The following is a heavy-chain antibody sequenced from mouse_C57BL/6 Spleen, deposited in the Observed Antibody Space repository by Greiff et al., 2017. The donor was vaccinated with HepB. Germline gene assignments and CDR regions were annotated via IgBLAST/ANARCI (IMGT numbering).Heavy chain of an antibody. CDR1: GYTFTSYW. J-gene: IGHJ2*01. Sequence: QVQLQQPGAELVKPGASVKLSCKASGYTFTSYWMHWVKQRPGQGLEWIGMIHPNSGSTNYNEKFKSKATLTVDTSSSTAYMQLSSLTSEDSAVYYGASEREVWLRYFDYWGQGTTLTVSS. CDR3: ASEREVWLRYFDY. V-gene: IGHV1-64*01. D-gene: IGHD2-2*01. CDR2: IHPNSGST.